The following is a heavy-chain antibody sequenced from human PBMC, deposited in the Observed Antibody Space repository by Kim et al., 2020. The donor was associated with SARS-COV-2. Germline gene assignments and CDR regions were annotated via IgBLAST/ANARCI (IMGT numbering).Heavy chain of an antibody. CDR3: ARMGYAAGMDV. J-gene: IGHJ6*02. CDR2: TI. V-gene: IGHV3-11*04. Sequence: TIYNGDSVKARFHNSRENAKNSLYLKMNSLRAEDTAVYYWARMGYAAGMDVWGQGTTVTVSS. D-gene: IGHD2-15*01.